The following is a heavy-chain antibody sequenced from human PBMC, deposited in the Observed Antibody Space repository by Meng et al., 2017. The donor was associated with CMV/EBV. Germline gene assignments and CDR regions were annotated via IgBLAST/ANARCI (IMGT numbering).Heavy chain of an antibody. V-gene: IGHV1-3*02. Sequence: ASVKVSCKASGYTFTSYAMHWVRQAPGQRLEWMGWSNAGNGNTKYSQEFQGRVTITRDTSASTAYMELSSLRSEDTAVYYCARDTGESRLGDQGHAFDIWGQGTMVTVSS. D-gene: IGHD3-16*01. CDR1: GYTFTSYA. CDR2: SNAGNGNT. CDR3: ARDTGESRLGDQGHAFDI. J-gene: IGHJ3*02.